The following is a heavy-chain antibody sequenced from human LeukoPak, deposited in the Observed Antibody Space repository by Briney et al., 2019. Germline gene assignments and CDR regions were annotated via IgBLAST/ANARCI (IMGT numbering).Heavy chain of an antibody. CDR2: IIPMFGTAA. D-gene: IGHD6-19*01. J-gene: IGHJ3*02. CDR1: GGTFSNYG. CDR3: ARGGSGAVDHDALDI. Sequence: SVKVSCKASGGTFSNYGITWVRQAPGQGLEWMGGIIPMFGTAANYAQKFQGRVTITADKSTNTAHMELSSLRSEDTAVYYCARGGSGAVDHDALDIWGQGTMVTVSS. V-gene: IGHV1-69*06.